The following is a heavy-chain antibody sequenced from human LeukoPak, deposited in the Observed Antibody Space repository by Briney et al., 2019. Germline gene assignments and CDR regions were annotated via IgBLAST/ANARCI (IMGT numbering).Heavy chain of an antibody. Sequence: GGSLRLSCTASGFTFSDYAMHWVRQAPGKGLEWVTFIRHDGSNRNYADSVKGRFTISRDNSKNTLYLQMNSLRAEDTAVYYCAKTYAWGQGTLVTVSS. J-gene: IGHJ5*02. CDR3: AKTYA. CDR2: IRHDGSNR. D-gene: IGHD3-16*01. CDR1: GFTFSDYA. V-gene: IGHV3-30*02.